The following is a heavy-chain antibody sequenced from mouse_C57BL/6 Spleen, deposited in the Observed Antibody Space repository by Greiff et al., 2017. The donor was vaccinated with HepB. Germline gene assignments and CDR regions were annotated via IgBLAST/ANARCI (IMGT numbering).Heavy chain of an antibody. J-gene: IGHJ3*01. D-gene: IGHD2-3*01. V-gene: IGHV14-1*01. CDR3: ASGYYGGLAY. CDR2: IDPEDGDT. Sequence: EVQLQQSGAELVRPGASVKLSCTASGYNIKDYYMHWVKQRPEQGLEWIGRIDPEDGDTEYAPKFQGKATMTADTSSNTAYLQLSSLTAEDTAVDYCASGYYGGLAYWGQGTLVTVSA. CDR1: GYNIKDYY.